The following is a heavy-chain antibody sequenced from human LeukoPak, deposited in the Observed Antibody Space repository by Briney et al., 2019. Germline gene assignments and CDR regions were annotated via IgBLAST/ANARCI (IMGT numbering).Heavy chain of an antibody. CDR3: ARDCLDYVDTPMVTGFDY. V-gene: IGHV3-21*01. Sequence: GGSLRLSCAASGFIFSTYSMNWVRQAPGRGLEWVSSISSTSYYIYYADSVKGRFTISRDNAKNSLYLQMNSLRAEDTAVYYCARDCLDYVDTPMVTGFDYWGQGTLVTVSS. J-gene: IGHJ4*02. D-gene: IGHD5-18*01. CDR1: GFIFSTYS. CDR2: ISSTSYYI.